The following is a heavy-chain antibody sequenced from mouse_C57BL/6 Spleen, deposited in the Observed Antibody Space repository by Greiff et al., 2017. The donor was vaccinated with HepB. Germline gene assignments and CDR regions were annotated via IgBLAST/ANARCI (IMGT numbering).Heavy chain of an antibody. V-gene: IGHV1-59*01. CDR2: IDPSDSYT. J-gene: IGHJ2*01. CDR3: ARGGDYDGYYRDFDY. D-gene: IGHD2-3*01. CDR1: GYTFTSYW. Sequence: QVQLKQPGAELVRPGTSVKLSCKASGYTFTSYWMHWVKQRPGQGLEWIGVIDPSDSYTNYNQKFKGKATLTVDTSSSTAYMQLSSLTSEDSAVYYCARGGDYDGYYRDFDYWGQGTTLTVSS.